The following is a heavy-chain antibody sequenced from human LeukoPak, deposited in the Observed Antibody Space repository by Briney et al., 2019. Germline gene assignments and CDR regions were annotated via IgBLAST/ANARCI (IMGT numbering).Heavy chain of an antibody. Sequence: GASVKVSCKASGGTFSSYAISWVRQAPGQGLEWMGGIIPIFGTANYAQKFQGRVTITADESTSTAYMELSSLRSEDTAVYYCARDRSWPSGSYGGNWGQGTLVTVSS. CDR3: ARDRSWPSGSYGGN. D-gene: IGHD1-26*01. CDR1: GGTFSSYA. CDR2: IIPIFGTA. J-gene: IGHJ4*02. V-gene: IGHV1-69*13.